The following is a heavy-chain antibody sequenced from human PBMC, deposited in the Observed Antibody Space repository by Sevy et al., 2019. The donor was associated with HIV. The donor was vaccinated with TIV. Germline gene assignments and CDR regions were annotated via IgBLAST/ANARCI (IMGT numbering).Heavy chain of an antibody. J-gene: IGHJ6*02. V-gene: IGHV4-39*01. CDR3: ARMGWEGYCSGGSCPHYYYYYGMDV. CDR2: IYYSGST. Sequence: SETLSLTCTVSGGSISSSSYYWGWIRQPPGKGLEWIGSIYYSGSTYYNPSLKGRVTISVDTSKNQFSLKLSSVTAADTAVYYCARMGWEGYCSGGSCPHYYYYYGMDVWGQGTTVTVSS. CDR1: GGSISSSSYY. D-gene: IGHD2-15*01.